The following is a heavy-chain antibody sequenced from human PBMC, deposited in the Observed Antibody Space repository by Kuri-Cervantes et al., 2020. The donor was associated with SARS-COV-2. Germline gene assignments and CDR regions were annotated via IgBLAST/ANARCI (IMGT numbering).Heavy chain of an antibody. CDR1: GYTFSGYY. CDR2: INPNSGGT. CDR3: ARGMVRGIIQSYYYAMDV. Sequence: ASVKVSCKASGYTFSGYYIYWVRQAPGQGLEWMRWINPNSGGTNYAQKFQGWVTMTRDTSISTAYMEPSRLRSDDTAVYYCARGMVRGIIQSYYYAMDVWGQGTTVTVSS. J-gene: IGHJ6*02. V-gene: IGHV1-2*04. D-gene: IGHD3-10*01.